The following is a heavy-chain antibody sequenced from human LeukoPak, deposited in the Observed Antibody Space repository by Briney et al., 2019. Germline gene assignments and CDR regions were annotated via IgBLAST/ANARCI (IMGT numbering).Heavy chain of an antibody. D-gene: IGHD5-18*01. CDR3: AKRVGHSYGEFDY. J-gene: IGHJ4*02. CDR2: ITASGDYT. Sequence: WGSLRLSCAASGFTFNIYAMSWIRQAPGKGLQWVSAITASGDYTDYADSVKGRFTISRDNSKNTLYLQMNNLRAEDSAVYYCAKRVGHSYGEFDYWGQGTLVTVSS. CDR1: GFTFNIYA. V-gene: IGHV3-23*01.